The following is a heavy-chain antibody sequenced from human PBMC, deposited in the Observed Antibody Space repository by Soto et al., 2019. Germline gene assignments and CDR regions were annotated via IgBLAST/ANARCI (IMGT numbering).Heavy chain of an antibody. CDR1: GGSFSDYY. CDR2: INHRGSM. Sequence: SETLSLTCAVYGGSFSDYYWNWIRQPPGKGLEWIGEINHRGSMNYNPSLKSRVTISVDTSKNQFSLKLSSVTAADTAVYYCARAGDILTGYQPTFDYWGQGTLVTVSS. CDR3: ARAGDILTGYQPTFDY. V-gene: IGHV4-34*01. D-gene: IGHD3-9*01. J-gene: IGHJ4*02.